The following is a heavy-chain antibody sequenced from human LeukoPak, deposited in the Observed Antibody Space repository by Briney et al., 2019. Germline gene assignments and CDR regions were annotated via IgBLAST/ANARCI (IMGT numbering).Heavy chain of an antibody. D-gene: IGHD5-24*01. V-gene: IGHV1-18*01. CDR3: ARDRGGMATPDRY. Sequence: GTSVKVSCKASGYTFKSYVSSWVRQAPGQGLEWMGWISAYNGNTNYAQKPQGRVTMTTDTSTSTAYMKLRSLRSDDTAVYYCARDRGGMATPDRYWGQGTLVTVSS. CDR1: GYTFKSYV. CDR2: ISAYNGNT. J-gene: IGHJ4*02.